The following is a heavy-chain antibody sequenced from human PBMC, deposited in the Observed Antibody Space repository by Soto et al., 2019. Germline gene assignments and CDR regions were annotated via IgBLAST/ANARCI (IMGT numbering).Heavy chain of an antibody. D-gene: IGHD3-9*01. CDR1: GGSLSGYF. J-gene: IGHJ6*03. Sequence: QVHLEQWGAGLLNPSETLSLTCAVYGGSLSGYFWSWVRQSPGKGLEWIGEINHSGTANYNPSLKTRVTISADASTHQCSLRLTSVTAADSATYYCASYHFLDLWTGSRHYMDVWSRGTPVTVSS. V-gene: IGHV4-34*01. CDR2: INHSGTA. CDR3: ASYHFLDLWTGSRHYMDV.